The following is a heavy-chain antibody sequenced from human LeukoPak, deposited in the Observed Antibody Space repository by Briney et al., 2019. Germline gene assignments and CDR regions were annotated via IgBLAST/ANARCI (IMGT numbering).Heavy chain of an antibody. CDR1: GYTFTSYG. J-gene: IGHJ4*02. CDR3: ARDGLDCSSTSCYPTELDY. D-gene: IGHD2-2*01. CDR2: ISAYNGNT. V-gene: IGHV1-18*01. Sequence: ASVKVSCKASGYTFTSYGISWVRQAPGQGLEWMGWISAYNGNTNYAQKLQGRVTMTTDTSTSTAYMELRSLRSDDTAVYYCARDGLDCSSTSCYPTELDYWGQGTLVTVSS.